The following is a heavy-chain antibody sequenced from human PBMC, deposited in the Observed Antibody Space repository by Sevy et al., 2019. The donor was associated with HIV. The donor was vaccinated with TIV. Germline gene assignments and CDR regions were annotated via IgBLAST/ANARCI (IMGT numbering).Heavy chain of an antibody. D-gene: IGHD2-2*01. Sequence: ASVKVSCKASGGTFSSYAISWVRQAPGQGLEWMGGIIPIFGTANYAQKFQGRVTITADESTNTAYMELSSLRSEDTAVYYCARGQYCSSTSCYIELDYWGQGTLVTVSS. V-gene: IGHV1-69*13. J-gene: IGHJ4*02. CDR3: ARGQYCSSTSCYIELDY. CDR1: GGTFSSYA. CDR2: IIPIFGTA.